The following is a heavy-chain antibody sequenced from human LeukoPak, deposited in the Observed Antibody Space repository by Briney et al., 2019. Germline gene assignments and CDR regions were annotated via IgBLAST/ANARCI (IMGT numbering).Heavy chain of an antibody. J-gene: IGHJ3*02. CDR1: GGSISPYY. CDR2: IYYSGST. CDR3: ARQRAYSYSLDAFDI. Sequence: PSETLSLTCAVSGGSISPYYWTWVRQPPGKGLEWIGYIYYSGSTSYNPSLKSRVTMSLDTSKNQFSLKLSSVTAADTAVYYCARQRAYSYSLDAFDIWGHGTLVTVSS. D-gene: IGHD5-18*01. V-gene: IGHV4-59*08.